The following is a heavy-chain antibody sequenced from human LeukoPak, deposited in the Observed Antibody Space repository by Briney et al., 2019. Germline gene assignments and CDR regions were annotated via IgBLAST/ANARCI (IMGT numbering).Heavy chain of an antibody. CDR2: FDPEDGET. V-gene: IGHV1-24*01. J-gene: IGHJ4*02. Sequence: ASVKVSCKVSGYTLTELSMHWVRQAPGKGLEWMGGFDPEDGETIYAQKFQGRVTTTEDTSTDTAYMELSSLRSEDTAVYYCATLGAVAFDSSFDYWGQGTLVTVSS. CDR3: ATLGAVAFDSSFDY. D-gene: IGHD3-22*01. CDR1: GYTLTELS.